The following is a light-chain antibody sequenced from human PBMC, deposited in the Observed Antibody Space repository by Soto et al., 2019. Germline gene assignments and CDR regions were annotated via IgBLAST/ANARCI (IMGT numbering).Light chain of an antibody. CDR2: GAS. V-gene: IGKV3-15*01. CDR3: QQYNTWPLV. Sequence: EIVMTQSPATLSVSPGERATLSCRASQSVSSNLAWYQQKPGQAPRLLIYGASTRATGIPARFSGSGSGTAFTLTISSLQSEDFAVYYCQQYNTWPLVFGQGTRLEIK. J-gene: IGKJ5*01. CDR1: QSVSSN.